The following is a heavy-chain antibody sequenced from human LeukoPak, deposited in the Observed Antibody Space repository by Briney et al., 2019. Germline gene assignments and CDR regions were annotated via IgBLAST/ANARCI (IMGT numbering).Heavy chain of an antibody. Sequence: GGSLRLSCAASGFTVSSTYMSWVRQAPGRGLEWVSVIYKDGKIYYIDSVKGRFTISRDTSKNTLYLQMNSLRVEDTAVYYCASRHCSGGDCYFAGADPFDHWGQGTLVTVSS. CDR3: ASRHCSGGDCYFAGADPFDH. D-gene: IGHD2-21*01. J-gene: IGHJ4*02. V-gene: IGHV3-53*01. CDR2: IYKDGKI. CDR1: GFTVSSTY.